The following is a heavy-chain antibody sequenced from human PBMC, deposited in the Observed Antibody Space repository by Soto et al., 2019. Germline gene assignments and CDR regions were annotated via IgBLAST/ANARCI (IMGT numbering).Heavy chain of an antibody. D-gene: IGHD4-17*01. CDR3: AKGNYGDYADWYFDL. CDR2: ISYDGSNK. J-gene: IGHJ2*01. V-gene: IGHV3-30*18. CDR1: GFTFSSYG. Sequence: GGSLRLSCAASGFTFSSYGMHWVRQAPGKGLEWVAVISYDGSNKYYADSVKGRFTISRDNSKNTLYLQMNSLRAEDTAVYYCAKGNYGDYADWYFDLWGRGTLVTAPQ.